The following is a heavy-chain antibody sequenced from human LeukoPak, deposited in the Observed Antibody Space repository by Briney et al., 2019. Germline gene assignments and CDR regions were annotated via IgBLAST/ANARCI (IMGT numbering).Heavy chain of an antibody. D-gene: IGHD2-15*01. V-gene: IGHV3-23*01. CDR3: AKQLGYCSDGSCYFPY. J-gene: IGHJ4*02. CDR1: GFTFSSYT. Sequence: PGGSLRLSCTASGFTFSSYTMTWVRQAPGKGLKWVSTITTGDGNTYYADSVKGRFTVSRDDSKSTLCLQMNSLRAEDTAVYYCAKQLGYCSDGSCYFPYWGQGTLVTVSS. CDR2: ITTGDGNT.